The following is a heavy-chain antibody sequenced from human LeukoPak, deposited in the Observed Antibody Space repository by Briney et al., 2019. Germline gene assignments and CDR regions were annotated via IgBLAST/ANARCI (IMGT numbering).Heavy chain of an antibody. J-gene: IGHJ4*02. CDR2: IYTSGST. CDR3: ARDWRYCSVGSCSHYFDY. Sequence: SETLSLTCSVSGVSISNHYWSWIRQPAGEGLEWIGRIYTSGSTNYNPSLNSRVTISVDKSKNHLSLNLSSVTAADTAFYYCARDWRYCSVGSCSHYFDYWGQGALVTVSS. CDR1: GVSISNHY. D-gene: IGHD2-15*01. V-gene: IGHV4-4*07.